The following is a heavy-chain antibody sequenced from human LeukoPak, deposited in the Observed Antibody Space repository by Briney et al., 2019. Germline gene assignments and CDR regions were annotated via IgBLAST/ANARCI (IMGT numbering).Heavy chain of an antibody. CDR2: IYTSGST. V-gene: IGHV4-61*02. CDR3: ARDRPAGSGWYDYYYGMDV. CDR1: GGSISSGSYY. J-gene: IGHJ6*02. Sequence: PSETLSPTCTVSGGSISSGSYYWSWIRQPAGKGLEWIGRIYTSGSTNYNPSLKSRVTISVDTSKNQFSLKLSSVTAAGTAVYYCARDRPAGSGWYDYYYGMDVWGQGTTVTVSS. D-gene: IGHD6-19*01.